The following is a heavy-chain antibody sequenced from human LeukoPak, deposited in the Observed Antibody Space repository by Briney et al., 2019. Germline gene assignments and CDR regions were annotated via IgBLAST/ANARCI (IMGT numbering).Heavy chain of an antibody. CDR2: IYYSGST. J-gene: IGHJ4*02. V-gene: IGHV4-59*01. D-gene: IGHD1-1*01. CDR3: ARETRWPITALYYFDH. CDR1: GGSISSYY. Sequence: KASETLSLTCTVSGGSISSYYWSWVRQPPGKGLEWIGYIYYSGSTNYNPSLKSRVTISVDTSKNQFSLKLSSVTAADTAVYYCARETRWPITALYYFDHWGQGTLVTVSS.